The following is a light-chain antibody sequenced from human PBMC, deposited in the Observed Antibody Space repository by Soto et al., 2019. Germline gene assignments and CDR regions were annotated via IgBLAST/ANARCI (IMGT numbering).Light chain of an antibody. CDR3: QQYGSSPKYT. J-gene: IGKJ2*01. Sequence: EIVLTQSPGTLSFSPGERATLSCRASQSVSSSYLAWYQQKPGQAPRLLIYGASSRATGIPDRFSGSGSGTHLTLTISRLEPEDFAVDYCQQYGSSPKYTFGQGTKLEIK. CDR2: GAS. CDR1: QSVSSSY. V-gene: IGKV3-20*01.